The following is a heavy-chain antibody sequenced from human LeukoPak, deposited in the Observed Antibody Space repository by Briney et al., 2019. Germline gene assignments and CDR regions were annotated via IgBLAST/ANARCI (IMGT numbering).Heavy chain of an antibody. CDR2: IYSGGTT. CDR1: GLTVSSSH. Sequence: PGGSLRLSCAASGLTVSSSHMNWVRQAPGKGLEWVSVIYSGGTTYYGDSVKGRFTISRDNSKNTVYLQMNSVGVEDTAVYYCAAGRVFDYWGQGTLVTVSS. CDR3: AAGRVFDY. V-gene: IGHV3-66*01. J-gene: IGHJ4*02.